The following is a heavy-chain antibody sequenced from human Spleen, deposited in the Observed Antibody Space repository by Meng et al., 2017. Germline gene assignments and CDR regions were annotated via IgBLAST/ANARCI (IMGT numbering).Heavy chain of an antibody. CDR1: GYNFPDYD. V-gene: IGHV1-2*06. Sequence: GRSVQSGAEVKKPGAYWKVSCKPSGYNFPDYDIHWVRRAPGQGLEWMGRINPKGGDTHYAQKFQARVTVTGDTSISTAYMELSGLRSDDTAMYYCARDEDISAAGKLFGDYWGQGTLVTVSS. J-gene: IGHJ4*02. CDR3: ARDEDISAAGKLFGDY. CDR2: INPKGGDT. D-gene: IGHD6-25*01.